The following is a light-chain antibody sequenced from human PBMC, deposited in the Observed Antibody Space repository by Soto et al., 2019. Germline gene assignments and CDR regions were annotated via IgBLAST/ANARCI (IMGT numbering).Light chain of an antibody. Sequence: EILMTQSPATLSVSPGERATLSCRASQTISSNLAWYQHKPGQAPRLLFYGASTRATGIPARFSGSGSGTEFTLTISSLQSEDFAVYYCQQYSIWRTFGQGTKVDIK. J-gene: IGKJ1*01. V-gene: IGKV3-15*01. CDR1: QTISSN. CDR2: GAS. CDR3: QQYSIWRT.